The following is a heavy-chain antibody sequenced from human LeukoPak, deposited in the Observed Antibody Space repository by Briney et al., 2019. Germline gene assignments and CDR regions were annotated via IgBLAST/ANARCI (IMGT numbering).Heavy chain of an antibody. CDR3: ARGWDRDCTSTSCYIAYN. D-gene: IGHD2-2*02. J-gene: IGHJ4*02. V-gene: IGHV3-30-3*01. CDR2: ISYDGSNK. CDR1: GFIFSNYV. Sequence: GGSLRLSCAASGFIFSNYVMHWVRQPPGKGLEWVAVISYDGSNKYYADSVKGRFTISRDNSENTLYLQMNSLRAEDTAVYYCARGWDRDCTSTSCYIAYNWGQGTLVSVSS.